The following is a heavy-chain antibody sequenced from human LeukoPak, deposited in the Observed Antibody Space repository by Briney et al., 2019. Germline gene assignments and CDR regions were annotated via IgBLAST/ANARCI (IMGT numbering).Heavy chain of an antibody. V-gene: IGHV3-15*01. D-gene: IGHD6-13*01. Sequence: GGSLRLSCAASGFTFSNAWMSWVRQAPGKGLEWVGRIKSKTDGGTTDYAAPVKGRFTISRDDTKNTLYLQKNSLKTEDTAVYYCTTDLDSSSWTGRYYYYYMDVWGKGTTVTVSS. J-gene: IGHJ6*03. CDR1: GFTFSNAW. CDR3: TTDLDSSSWTGRYYYYYMDV. CDR2: IKSKTDGGTT.